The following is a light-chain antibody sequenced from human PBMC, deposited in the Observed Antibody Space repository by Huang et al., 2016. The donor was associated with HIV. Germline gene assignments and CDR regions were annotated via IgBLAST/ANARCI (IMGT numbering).Light chain of an antibody. Sequence: EIVMTQSPATLSVSPGERATLSCRASQIVSNTLAWYQQKPGQSPRLLIYGASTRATGIPARFSGSGSWTEFTLTISSLQSEDVAVYYCQQYNNWPITFGQGTRLEI. V-gene: IGKV3-15*01. J-gene: IGKJ5*01. CDR1: QIVSNT. CDR2: GAS. CDR3: QQYNNWPIT.